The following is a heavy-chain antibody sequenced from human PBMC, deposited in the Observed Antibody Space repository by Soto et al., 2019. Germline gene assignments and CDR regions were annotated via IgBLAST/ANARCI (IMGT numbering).Heavy chain of an antibody. J-gene: IGHJ4*02. CDR2: IWYDGSNK. D-gene: IGHD3-9*01. CDR1: GFTFSSYG. V-gene: IGHV3-33*01. CDR3: ARDSPYYDILTGSTDY. Sequence: PGGSLRLSCAASGFTFSSYGMHWVRQAPGKGLEWVAVIWYDGSNKYYADSVKGRFTISRDNSKNTLYLQMNSLRAEDTAVYYCARDSPYYDILTGSTDYWGQGTLVTVSS.